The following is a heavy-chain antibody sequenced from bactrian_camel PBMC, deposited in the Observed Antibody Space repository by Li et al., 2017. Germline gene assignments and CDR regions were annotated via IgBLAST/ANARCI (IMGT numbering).Heavy chain of an antibody. CDR2: IYSRDGDT. CDR1: GFTFDAPD. D-gene: IGHD5*01. J-gene: IGHJ6*01. V-gene: IGHV3S61*01. Sequence: VQLVESGGGSVQAGGSLRVSCTASGFTFDAPDMGWFRQAPGRQRERVTGIYSRDGDTYYADSVKGRFTVSEDSAKNTVYLQMNALKPEDTAMYYCAADSTGPIFGVGTASDFTYWGQGTQVTVS. CDR3: AADSTGPIFGVGTASDFTY.